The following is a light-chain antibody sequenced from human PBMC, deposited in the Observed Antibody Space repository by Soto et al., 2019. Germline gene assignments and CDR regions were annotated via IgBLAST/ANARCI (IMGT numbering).Light chain of an antibody. CDR1: QSVSSSY. V-gene: IGKV3-15*01. CDR3: QQYNGWPRT. Sequence: EIFVTQSPTTPSLSPGETPALTCRACQSVSSSYLAWYQQRPGQGPSLLIYGTSTRAGGVPARFSGGGSGTEFTLTITSLQSEDFAVYYCQQYNGWPRTFGQGTKVDIK. J-gene: IGKJ1*01. CDR2: GTS.